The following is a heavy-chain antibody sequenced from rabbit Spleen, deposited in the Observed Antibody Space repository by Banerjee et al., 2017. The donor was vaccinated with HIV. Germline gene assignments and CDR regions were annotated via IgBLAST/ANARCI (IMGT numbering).Heavy chain of an antibody. CDR1: GFSFSYSSY. J-gene: IGHJ6*01. V-gene: IGHV1S40*01. Sequence: QSLEESGGDLVKPGASLTLTCTASGFSFSYSSYICWVRQAPGKGLEWIACIDAGSSGFTYFATWAKGRFTISKTSSTTVTLQMTRLTAADTATYFCARDTSSSFSSYGMDLWGPGTLVTVS. CDR2: IDAGSSGFT. D-gene: IGHD1-1*01. CDR3: ARDTSSSFSSYGMDL.